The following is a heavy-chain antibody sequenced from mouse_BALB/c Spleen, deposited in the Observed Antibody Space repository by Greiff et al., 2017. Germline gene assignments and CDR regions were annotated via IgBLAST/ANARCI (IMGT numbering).Heavy chain of an antibody. V-gene: IGHV5-9-4*01. D-gene: IGHD2-10*02. CDR3: ARESMVTLYAMDY. CDR1: GFTFSSYA. CDR2: ISSGGSYT. Sequence: EVQLQQSGGGLVKPGGSLKLSCAASGFTFSSYAMSWVRQSPEKRLEWVAEISSGGSYTYYPDTVTGRFTISRDNAKNTLYLEMSSLRSEDTAMYYCARESMVTLYAMDYWGQGTSVTVSS. J-gene: IGHJ4*01.